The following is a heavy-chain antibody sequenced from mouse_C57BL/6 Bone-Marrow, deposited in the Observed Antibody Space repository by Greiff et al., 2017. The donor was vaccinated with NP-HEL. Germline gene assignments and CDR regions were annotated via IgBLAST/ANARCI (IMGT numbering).Heavy chain of an antibody. CDR3: TTCDSTNEEDY. Sequence: EVQLQQSGAELVRPGASVKLSCTASGYTFTDYCMHWVKQRPEQGLEWIGWIDPDNGDTEYASKFKGKATLTVDTSSSTAYLQLSSLTSEDSAVYYCTTCDSTNEEDYWGQGTAITVSS. D-gene: IGHD2-5*01. CDR2: IDPDNGDT. CDR1: GYTFTDYC. V-gene: IGHV14-1*01. J-gene: IGHJ4*01.